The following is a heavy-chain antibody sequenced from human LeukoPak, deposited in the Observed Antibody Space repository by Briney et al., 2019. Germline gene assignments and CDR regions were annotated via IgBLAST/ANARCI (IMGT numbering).Heavy chain of an antibody. CDR2: INPYSGDT. CDR1: GYTFTGYY. D-gene: IGHD3-10*01. Sequence: ASVKVSCKASGYTFTGYYVHWVRQAPGQGLEWMGWINPYSGDTNYAQKFQGRVTMTRDTPISTAYMELSRLRFDDTAVYYCARDGLYDFTVVQGVVTDYYYYYMDVWGKGTTVTVSS. J-gene: IGHJ6*03. V-gene: IGHV1-2*02. CDR3: ARDGLYDFTVVQGVVTDYYYYYMDV.